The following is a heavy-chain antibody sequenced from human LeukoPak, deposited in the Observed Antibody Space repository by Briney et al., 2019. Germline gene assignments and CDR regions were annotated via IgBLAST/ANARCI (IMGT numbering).Heavy chain of an antibody. V-gene: IGHV4-34*01. J-gene: IGHJ5*02. CDR3: ARHYSTSLVYRFDP. D-gene: IGHD6-6*01. CDR1: GGSFSGYY. CDR2: INHSGST. Sequence: SETLSLTCAVYGGSFSGYYWSWIRQPPGKGLEWIGEINHSGSTNYNPSLKSRVTISVDTSKNQFSLKLSSVTAADTAVYYCARHYSTSLVYRFDPWGQGTLVTVSS.